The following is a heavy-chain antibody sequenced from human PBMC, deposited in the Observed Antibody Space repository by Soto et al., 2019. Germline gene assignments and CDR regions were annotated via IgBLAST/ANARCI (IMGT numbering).Heavy chain of an antibody. J-gene: IGHJ6*02. V-gene: IGHV4-59*08. Sequence: SETLSLTCTVSGDSISSYHWNWIRQPPGKGLEWIGYTSHSGSSNYNPSLKSRVTMSVDTSQNQFSLKLKSVTAADTAVFYCGRRQLSFFDSYGMDVWGQGTAVTVSS. CDR2: TSHSGSS. D-gene: IGHD3-9*01. CDR3: GRRQLSFFDSYGMDV. CDR1: GDSISSYH.